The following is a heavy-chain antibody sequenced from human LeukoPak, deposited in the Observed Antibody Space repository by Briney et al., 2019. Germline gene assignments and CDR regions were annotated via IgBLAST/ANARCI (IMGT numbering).Heavy chain of an antibody. CDR2: IYYTGST. V-gene: IGHV4-59*08. D-gene: IGHD7-27*01. Sequence: SETLSLTCTVSGGSISSYYWSWIRLPPGKGLEWIGYIYYTGSTKYNPSLKSRVTISVDTSKNQFSVKLSSVTAADTSVYYCARLNNWGSEYYFDYWGQGTLVTVSS. CDR1: GGSISSYY. CDR3: ARLNNWGSEYYFDY. J-gene: IGHJ4*02.